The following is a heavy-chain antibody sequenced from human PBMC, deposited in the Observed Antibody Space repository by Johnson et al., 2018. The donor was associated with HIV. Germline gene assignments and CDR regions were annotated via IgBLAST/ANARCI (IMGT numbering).Heavy chain of an antibody. CDR3: ASSWFGELSYAADI. V-gene: IGHV3-7*01. CDR1: GFTFSSYW. CDR2: IKQDGSEK. D-gene: IGHD3-10*01. Sequence: VQLVESGGGLVQPGGSLRLSCAASGFTFSSYWMSWVRQAPGKGLEWVANIKQDGSEKYYVDSVKGRFTISRDNAKNSLYLQMNSLRAEDTAVYYCASSWFGELSYAADIWGQGTMVTVSS. J-gene: IGHJ3*02.